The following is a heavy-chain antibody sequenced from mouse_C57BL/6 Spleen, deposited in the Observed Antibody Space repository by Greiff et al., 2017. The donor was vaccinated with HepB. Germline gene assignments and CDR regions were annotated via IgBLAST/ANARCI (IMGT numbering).Heavy chain of an antibody. Sequence: QVQLQQPGAELVKPGASVKLSCKASGYTFTSYWMQWVKQRPGQGLEWIGEIDPSDSYTNYNQKFKGKATLTVDTSSSTAYMQLSSLTSEDSAVDYCARYYYGSSYGPFAYWGQGTLVTVSA. D-gene: IGHD1-1*01. V-gene: IGHV1-50*01. CDR1: GYTFTSYW. CDR3: ARYYYGSSYGPFAY. CDR2: IDPSDSYT. J-gene: IGHJ3*01.